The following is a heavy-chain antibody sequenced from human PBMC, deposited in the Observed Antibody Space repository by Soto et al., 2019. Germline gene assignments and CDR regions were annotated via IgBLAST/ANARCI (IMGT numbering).Heavy chain of an antibody. J-gene: IGHJ4*02. CDR3: ASSAGDLDY. V-gene: IGHV1-69*12. CDR1: GGTFSSYA. D-gene: IGHD6-19*01. CDR2: IIPIFGTA. Sequence: QVQLVQSGAEVTQPGSSVKVSFKASGGTFSSYAISWVRQAPGQGLEWMGGIIPIFGTANYAQKFQVRVTITAYESTSTAYMELSSLRSEDAAVYYCASSAGDLDYWGQGTLVTVSS.